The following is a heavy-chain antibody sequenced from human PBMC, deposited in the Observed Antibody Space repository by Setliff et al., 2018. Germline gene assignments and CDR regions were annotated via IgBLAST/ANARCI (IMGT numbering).Heavy chain of an antibody. Sequence: GASVKVSCKVSGYTLTELSMHWVRQAPGKGLEWMGGSDPEDGETIYAQKFQGRVTMTEDTSTDTAYMELSSLRSEDTAVYYCATQITMVRGVTDSHFDYWGQETLVTVSS. J-gene: IGHJ4*02. CDR2: SDPEDGET. D-gene: IGHD3-10*01. V-gene: IGHV1-24*01. CDR1: GYTLTELS. CDR3: ATQITMVRGVTDSHFDY.